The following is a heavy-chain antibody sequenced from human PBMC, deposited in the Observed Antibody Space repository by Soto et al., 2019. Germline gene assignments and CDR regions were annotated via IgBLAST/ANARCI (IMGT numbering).Heavy chain of an antibody. D-gene: IGHD4-17*01. V-gene: IGHV3-30*18. CDR1: GFTFSNYG. J-gene: IGHJ4*02. CDR3: AKDHLTTTVAAVGY. CDR2: ISYHGSDK. Sequence: QVQLVESGGGVVQPGRSLRLSCAASGFTFSNYGMHWVRQAPGKGLEWVAVISYHGSDKYYADSVKGRFTISRDNSKTTLYPQMDSLRAEDTGVYYWAKDHLTTTVAAVGYWGQGNLVTVSS.